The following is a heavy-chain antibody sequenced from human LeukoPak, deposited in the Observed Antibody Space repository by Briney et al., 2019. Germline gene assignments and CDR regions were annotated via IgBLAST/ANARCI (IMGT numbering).Heavy chain of an antibody. CDR3: AKDGSGARYYYDSSGYYYSDY. V-gene: IGHV3-21*01. CDR2: ISSRSNYI. Sequence: GGSLRLSCAASGFTFNNYSMNWVRQAPGKGLEWVSSISSRSNYIYYPDSVKGRFTISRDNAKNSLYLQMNGLRAEDTAVYYCAKDGSGARYYYDSSGYYYSDYWGQGTLVTVSS. D-gene: IGHD3-22*01. CDR1: GFTFNNYS. J-gene: IGHJ4*02.